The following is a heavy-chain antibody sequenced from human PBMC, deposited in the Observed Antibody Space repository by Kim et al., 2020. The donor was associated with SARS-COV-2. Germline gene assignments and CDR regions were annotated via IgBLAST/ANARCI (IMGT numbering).Heavy chain of an antibody. CDR2: ISGRGNST. Sequence: GGSLRLSCAASRFSFSSFAMSWVRQAPGKGLEWVSAISGRGNSTNYADSVKGRFTISRDNSKSTLYLQMSSLWAEDTAAYYCAKDGRYTTSLRHFDSWG. J-gene: IGHJ4*01. D-gene: IGHD2-2*02. CDR1: RFSFSSFA. CDR3: AKDGRYTTSLRHFDS. V-gene: IGHV3-23*01.